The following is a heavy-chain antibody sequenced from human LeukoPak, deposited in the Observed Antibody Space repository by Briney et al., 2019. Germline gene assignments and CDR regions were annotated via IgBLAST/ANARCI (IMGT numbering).Heavy chain of an antibody. J-gene: IGHJ6*03. CDR1: GGTFSSYA. CDR2: IIPIFGTA. D-gene: IGHD2-2*01. V-gene: IGHV1-69*13. CDR3: ASSPHTSPDEYYYYMDV. Sequence: ASMKVSCKASGGTFSSYAISWVRQAPGQGLEWMGGIIPIFGTANYAQKFQGRVTITADESTSTAYMELSSLRSEDTAVYYCASSPHTSPDEYYYYMDVWGKGTTVTISS.